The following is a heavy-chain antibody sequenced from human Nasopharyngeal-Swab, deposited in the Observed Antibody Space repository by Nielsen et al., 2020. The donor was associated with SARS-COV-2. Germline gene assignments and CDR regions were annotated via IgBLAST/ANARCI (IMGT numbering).Heavy chain of an antibody. CDR2: VSYDGSSK. CDR3: ARDLGASGSGTYSKSDFGIDV. V-gene: IGHV3-30*04. D-gene: IGHD3-10*01. Sequence: GESLKISCAASEFVFSSYAMHWVRQTPGKGLEWVTLVSYDGSSKFYADSVKGRFSISRDNPKNTLFLDMYSLRLEDTALYYCARDLGASGSGTYSKSDFGIDVWGQGTTVTVSS. J-gene: IGHJ6*02. CDR1: EFVFSSYA.